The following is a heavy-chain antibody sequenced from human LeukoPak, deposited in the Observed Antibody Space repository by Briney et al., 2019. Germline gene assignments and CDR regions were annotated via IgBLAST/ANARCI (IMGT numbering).Heavy chain of an antibody. CDR1: GFTFSIYE. CDR2: ISSSGRTI. J-gene: IGHJ3*02. D-gene: IGHD1-26*01. CDR3: ARSPYSESYYGDAFDM. V-gene: IGHV3-48*03. Sequence: GGSLRLSCAASGFTFSIYEINWVRQAPGKGLEWVSYISSSGRTIYYADSVKGRFTITRDNAKNSLYLQMNSLRVEDTAVYYCARSPYSESYYGDAFDMWGQGTMVTVSS.